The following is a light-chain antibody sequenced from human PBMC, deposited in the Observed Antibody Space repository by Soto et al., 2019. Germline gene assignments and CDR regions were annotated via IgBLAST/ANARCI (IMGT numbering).Light chain of an antibody. J-gene: IGLJ2*01. CDR3: SSYKSSSTPVV. Sequence: QSALTQPASVSGSPGQSITISCTGTSSDVGGYNYVSWYQQHPGKAPKLMIYEVSNRPSGVSNRFSGSKSGNTASLTISGRQDDDEADYYCSSYKSSSTPVVFGGGTKLTVL. CDR2: EVS. CDR1: SSDVGGYNY. V-gene: IGLV2-14*01.